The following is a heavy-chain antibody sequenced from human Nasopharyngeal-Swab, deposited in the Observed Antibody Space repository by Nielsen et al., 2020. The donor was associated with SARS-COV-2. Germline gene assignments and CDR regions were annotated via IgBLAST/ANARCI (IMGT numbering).Heavy chain of an antibody. CDR1: GYTFTDYA. CDR3: ARKGRNFAFDY. Sequence: ASVKVSCKASGYTFTDYATHWVRQAPGQGLEWLGWTNPDTGNTLYSQTFQGRIAITRDTSANTAYLEVNSLTSEDTAVYFCARKGRNFAFDYWGQGTLVTVSS. J-gene: IGHJ4*02. V-gene: IGHV1-3*01. CDR2: TNPDTGNT. D-gene: IGHD1-14*01.